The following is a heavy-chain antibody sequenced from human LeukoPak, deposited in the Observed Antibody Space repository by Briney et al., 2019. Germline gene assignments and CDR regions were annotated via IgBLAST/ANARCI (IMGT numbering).Heavy chain of an antibody. CDR3: ARDPRRFDS. J-gene: IGHJ4*02. D-gene: IGHD6-6*01. Sequence: PGGSLRLSCAASGFTFSIYSMSWVRQAPGKGLEWVSVVSDSGGGTYYADSVKGRFTISRDNSKNTLYLQMNSLRAEDTDLYYCARDPRRFDSWGQGTLVTVSS. CDR1: GFTFSIYS. V-gene: IGHV3-23*01. CDR2: VSDSGGGT.